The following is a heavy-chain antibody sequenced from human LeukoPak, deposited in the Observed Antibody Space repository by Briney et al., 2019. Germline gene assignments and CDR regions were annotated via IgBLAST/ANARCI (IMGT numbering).Heavy chain of an antibody. J-gene: IGHJ5*02. D-gene: IGHD2-15*01. Sequence: SVKVSCKASGYTFTGYYMHWVRQAPGQGLEWMGWINPNSGGTSYAQKFQGRVTMTRDTSISTAYMELSRLRSDDTAVYYCARESDCSGGSCYPWWFDPWGQGTLVTVSS. CDR2: INPNSGGT. CDR1: GYTFTGYY. CDR3: ARESDCSGGSCYPWWFDP. V-gene: IGHV1-2*02.